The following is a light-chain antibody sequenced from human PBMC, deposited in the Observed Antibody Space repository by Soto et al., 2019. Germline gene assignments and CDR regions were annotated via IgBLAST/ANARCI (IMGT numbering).Light chain of an antibody. J-gene: IGKJ1*01. V-gene: IGKV3-20*01. Sequence: EIVMTQSPGTLSVSQGERATLSCRASQSISSDLAWHQQKAGQAPRLLIYGASSRATGIPDRFSGSGSGTDFTLTISRLEPEDFAVYYCQQYGSSLWTFGQGTNVDI. CDR2: GAS. CDR3: QQYGSSLWT. CDR1: QSISSD.